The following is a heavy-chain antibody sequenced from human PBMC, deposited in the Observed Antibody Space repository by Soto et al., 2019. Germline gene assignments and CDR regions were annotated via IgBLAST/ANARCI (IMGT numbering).Heavy chain of an antibody. V-gene: IGHV2-5*02. D-gene: IGHD3-22*01. Sequence: QITLKESGPTLVKPTQTLTLTCTFSGFSLSSSGVGVGWIRQPPGKALGWLALIYWDDDKRYSPSLKSRLTITKDTSKNQVVLTMTNMDPVDTATYYCAHSSSDRSGYYLVYFDYWGQGTLVTVSS. CDR2: IYWDDDK. J-gene: IGHJ4*02. CDR3: AHSSSDRSGYYLVYFDY. CDR1: GFSLSSSGVG.